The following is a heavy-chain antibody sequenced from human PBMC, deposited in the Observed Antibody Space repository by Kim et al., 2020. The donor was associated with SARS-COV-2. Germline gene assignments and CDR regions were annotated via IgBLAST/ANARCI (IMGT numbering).Heavy chain of an antibody. V-gene: IGHV4-31*03. J-gene: IGHJ4*02. CDR2: IYYTGST. CDR1: GGSISSGGNY. D-gene: IGHD1-1*01. Sequence: SETLSLTCIVSGGSISSGGNYWSWIRQHPGKGLEWIGYIYYTGSTYYNPSLKSRVTISLDTSKNQFSLSLTSVTAADTAVYYCASHLPLEGDPSFDYWGQGTLVTVSS. CDR3: ASHLPLEGDPSFDY.